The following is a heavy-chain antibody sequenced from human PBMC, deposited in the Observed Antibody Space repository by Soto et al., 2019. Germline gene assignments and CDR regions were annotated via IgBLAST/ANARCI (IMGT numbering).Heavy chain of an antibody. CDR2: INPNSGGT. CDR1: GYTFTGYY. Sequence: ASVKVSCKDSGYTFTGYYMHWVRQAPGQGQELMGWINPNSGGTNYAQKFQGRVTMTRDTSTSTVYMELSSLRSEDTAVYYFARDLYDSSGYYYPYYYGMDVWGQGTTVTVSS. J-gene: IGHJ6*02. D-gene: IGHD3-22*01. CDR3: ARDLYDSSGYYYPYYYGMDV. V-gene: IGHV1-2*02.